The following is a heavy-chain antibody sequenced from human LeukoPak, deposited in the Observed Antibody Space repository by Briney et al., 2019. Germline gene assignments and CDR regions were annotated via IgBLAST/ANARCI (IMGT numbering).Heavy chain of an antibody. V-gene: IGHV4-39*07. J-gene: IGHJ4*02. CDR1: GGSISSSSYY. D-gene: IGHD2-15*01. Sequence: SETLSLTCTVSGGSISSSSYYWGWIRQPPGKGLEWIGSIYYSGSPYYNPSLKSRVTISVDTSKNQFSLKLSSVTAADTAVYYCARESEDIVVVVAAAHFDYWGQGTLVTVSS. CDR3: ARESEDIVVVVAAAHFDY. CDR2: IYYSGSP.